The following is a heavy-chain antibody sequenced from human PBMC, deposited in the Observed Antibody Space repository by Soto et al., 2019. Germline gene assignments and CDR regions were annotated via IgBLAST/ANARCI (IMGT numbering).Heavy chain of an antibody. J-gene: IGHJ4*02. CDR1: GFTFSSYA. CDR2: ISGSGGST. V-gene: IGHV3-23*01. Sequence: EVQLLESGGGLVQPGGSLRLSCAASGFTFSSYAMSWVRQAPGKGLEWVSAISGSGGSTYYADSVKGRFTISRDNSKNTLYLQLNSLRAEDTAVYYCARVRNDYDGSGYFDYWGRGTLVTVSS. D-gene: IGHD3-22*01. CDR3: ARVRNDYDGSGYFDY.